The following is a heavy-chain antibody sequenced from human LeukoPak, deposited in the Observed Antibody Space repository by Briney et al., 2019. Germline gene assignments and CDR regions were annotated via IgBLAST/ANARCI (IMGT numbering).Heavy chain of an antibody. CDR3: ARGSLRLPDY. J-gene: IGHJ4*02. CDR1: GFTFTTYC. CDR2: IKHDGSET. D-gene: IGHD6-19*01. Sequence: GGSLRLSCAASGFTFTTYCMNWVRQAPGKGLEWVANIKHDGSETNYVDSVKGRFTISRDNAANTLFLQMNSLRADDTAVYYCARGSLRLPDYWGQGTLVTVSS. V-gene: IGHV3-7*01.